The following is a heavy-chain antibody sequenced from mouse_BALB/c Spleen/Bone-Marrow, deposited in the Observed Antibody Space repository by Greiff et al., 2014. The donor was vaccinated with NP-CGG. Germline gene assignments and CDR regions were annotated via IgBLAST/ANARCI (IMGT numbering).Heavy chain of an antibody. Sequence: EVMLVESGGDLVRPGGSLKLSCAASGFTFSSYDMSWVRQTPGKRLEWVATIGSGGSYTYYPDSVKGRFTISRDNAKNTLYLQMSSLKSEDTAMYYCSRLSYDYDGAWFAYWGQGTLVTVSA. J-gene: IGHJ3*01. CDR1: GFTFSSYD. CDR3: SRLSYDYDGAWFAY. CDR2: IGSGGSYT. D-gene: IGHD2-4*01. V-gene: IGHV5-6*01.